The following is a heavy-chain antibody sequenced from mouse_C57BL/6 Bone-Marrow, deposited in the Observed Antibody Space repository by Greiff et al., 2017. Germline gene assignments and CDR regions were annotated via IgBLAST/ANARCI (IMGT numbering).Heavy chain of an antibody. Sequence: EVQLVESGGGLVKPGGSLKLSCAASGFTFSDYGMHWVRQVPEKGLEWVAYISRGSSTIYYADTVKGRSTLSRDNAKNTMFLQMTSLRSEDTAMYYCARPYYYAMEYWGQGTSVTVSS. V-gene: IGHV5-17*01. CDR1: GFTFSDYG. CDR2: ISRGSSTI. CDR3: ARPYYYAMEY. J-gene: IGHJ4*01.